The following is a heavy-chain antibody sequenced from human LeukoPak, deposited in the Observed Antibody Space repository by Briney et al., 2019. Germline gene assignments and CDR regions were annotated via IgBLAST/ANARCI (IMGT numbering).Heavy chain of an antibody. J-gene: IGHJ4*02. V-gene: IGHV3-20*04. Sequence: GGSLRLSCAASGFTFDDYGMSWVRQAPGKRLEWVSGINWNGGSTGYADSVKGRFTISRDNAKNSLYLQMNSLRAEDTALYYCARVGYSSGHYYFDYWGQGTLVTVSS. CDR3: ARVGYSSGHYYFDY. CDR2: INWNGGST. CDR1: GFTFDDYG. D-gene: IGHD6-19*01.